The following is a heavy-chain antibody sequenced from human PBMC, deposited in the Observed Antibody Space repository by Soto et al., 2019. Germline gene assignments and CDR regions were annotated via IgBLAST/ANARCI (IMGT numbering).Heavy chain of an antibody. Sequence: SETLSLTCTVSGGSISSGGYYWSWIRQHPGKGLEWIGYIYYSGSTYYNPSLKSRVTISVDTSKNQFSLKLSSVTAADTAVYYCARKTRVTMVRGHRFDPWGQGTLVTVSS. V-gene: IGHV4-31*03. CDR2: IYYSGST. J-gene: IGHJ5*02. CDR3: ARKTRVTMVRGHRFDP. D-gene: IGHD3-10*01. CDR1: GGSISSGGYY.